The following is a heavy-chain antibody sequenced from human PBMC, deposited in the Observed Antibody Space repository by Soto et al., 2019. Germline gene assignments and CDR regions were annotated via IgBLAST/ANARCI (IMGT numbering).Heavy chain of an antibody. CDR3: ARADWGSVDY. V-gene: IGHV3-7*05. CDR2: INQDGSQT. CDR1: GFTFSRYW. J-gene: IGHJ4*02. Sequence: GGSLRLSCAPSGFTFSRYWMSWVRQAPGKGLEWVANINQDGSQTYYVDSVKGRVTISRDNARSSLYLEMDSLRAADTAIYYCARADWGSVDYWGQGTLVTVSS. D-gene: IGHD7-27*01.